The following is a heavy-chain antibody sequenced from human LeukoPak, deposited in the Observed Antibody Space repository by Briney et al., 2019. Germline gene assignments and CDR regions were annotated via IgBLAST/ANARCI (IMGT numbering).Heavy chain of an antibody. V-gene: IGHV3-23*01. J-gene: IGHJ6*04. D-gene: IGHD2-2*01. CDR1: GFTFSSYA. CDR2: INGSGGST. Sequence: GGSLRLSCAASGFTFSSYAMSWVRQAPGKGLEWVSAINGSGGSTYYADSVKGRFTISRDNSKNTLYLQMNSLRAEDTAVYYCAKAVYCSSTSCYGYYYGMDVWGKGTTVTVSS. CDR3: AKAVYCSSTSCYGYYYGMDV.